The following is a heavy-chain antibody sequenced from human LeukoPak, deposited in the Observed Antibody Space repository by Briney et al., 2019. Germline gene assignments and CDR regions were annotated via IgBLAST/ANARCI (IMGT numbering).Heavy chain of an antibody. Sequence: ASVKVSCKVSGYTLTELSMHWVRQAPGKGLEWMGGFDPEDGETIYAQKFQGRVTITRDTSINTAYMELSSLRSEDTAVYYCARVDGSPDYWGQGTLVTVSS. J-gene: IGHJ4*02. D-gene: IGHD2-15*01. V-gene: IGHV1-24*01. CDR2: FDPEDGET. CDR3: ARVDGSPDY. CDR1: GYTLTELS.